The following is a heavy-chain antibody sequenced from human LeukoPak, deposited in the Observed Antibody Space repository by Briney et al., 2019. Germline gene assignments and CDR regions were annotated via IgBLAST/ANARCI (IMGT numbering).Heavy chain of an antibody. CDR3: AGTSMSRAFDI. CDR1: GFTFSNYW. CDR2: INSDGSST. Sequence: GGSLRLSCAASGFTFSNYWMHWVRQAPGKGLVWVSRINSDGSSTSYADSVKGRFTISRDNAKNTLYLQMNSLRAEDTAVYYCAGTSMSRAFDIWGQGTMVTVSS. V-gene: IGHV3-74*01. D-gene: IGHD2/OR15-2a*01. J-gene: IGHJ3*02.